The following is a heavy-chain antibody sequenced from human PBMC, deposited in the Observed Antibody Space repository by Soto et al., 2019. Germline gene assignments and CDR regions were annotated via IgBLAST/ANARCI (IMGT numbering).Heavy chain of an antibody. D-gene: IGHD6-13*01. V-gene: IGHV3-23*01. CDR2: SSGRGGST. Sequence: EVQLLESGGGLVKPGGSLRLSCAASGLTFSSYAMSGVRQVPGKGLEWVSASSGRGGSTYYADSVKGRFTISRDNSKTTLYLPMNSLRAEDTDVFYCAKAQYSTSWYLNPPYNDYYLDVWGKGTKVTVSS. J-gene: IGHJ6*03. CDR3: AKAQYSTSWYLNPPYNDYYLDV. CDR1: GLTFSSYA.